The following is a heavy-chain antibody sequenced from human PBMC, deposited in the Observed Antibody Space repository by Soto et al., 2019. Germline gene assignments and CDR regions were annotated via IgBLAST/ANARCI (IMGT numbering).Heavy chain of an antibody. V-gene: IGHV4-59*01. J-gene: IGHJ4*02. D-gene: IGHD3-16*01. Sequence: QVQLRESGPGLVKPSETLSITCTVSGDSISTYYWTWIRQPPGKGLEWIGYIYNSASTKYNPSLKSRVTISVDTSKNQFSLKLSSVTAADTAVYYCASGRFDYIWWSPAPYLDYWGQGALVTVSS. CDR2: IYNSAST. CDR1: GDSISTYY. CDR3: ASGRFDYIWWSPAPYLDY.